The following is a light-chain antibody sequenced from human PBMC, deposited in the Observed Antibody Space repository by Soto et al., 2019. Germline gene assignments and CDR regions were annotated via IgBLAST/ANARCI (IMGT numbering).Light chain of an antibody. CDR3: QQYGSSPRIT. V-gene: IGKV1-5*03. CDR2: KAS. J-gene: IGKJ5*01. Sequence: DIQMTQSPSTLSASVGDRVTITCRASQSISTWLAWYQQEPGKAPKLLIHKASSLQSGVPSRFSGSGSGTDFTLTISSLHPDDFATYYCQQYGSSPRITFGQGTRLEIK. CDR1: QSISTW.